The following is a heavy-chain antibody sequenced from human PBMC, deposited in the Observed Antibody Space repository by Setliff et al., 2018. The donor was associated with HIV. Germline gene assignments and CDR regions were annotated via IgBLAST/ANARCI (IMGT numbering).Heavy chain of an antibody. D-gene: IGHD6-13*01. V-gene: IGHV4-39*07. J-gene: IGHJ4*02. CDR2: LSYTGNT. CDR1: GGSVTMTTYF. CDR3: ARGVAAAGL. Sequence: PSETLSLTCTVSGGSVTMTTYFWGWLRQPPGKGLEWIGSLSYTGNTYYNPSLKSQVTMSVDAPKNQFSLNLTSVTAADSAIYYCARGVAAAGLWGQGTLVTVSS.